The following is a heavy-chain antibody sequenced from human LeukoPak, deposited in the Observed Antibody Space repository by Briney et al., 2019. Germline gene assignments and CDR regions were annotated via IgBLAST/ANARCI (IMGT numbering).Heavy chain of an antibody. CDR1: GFTFSSYP. Sequence: SGGSLRLSCVASGFTFSSYPMNWVRQAPGKGLEWVSYISSGSSYINYAESVKGRFTISRDNANNSLYLQMNSLRVEDTAVYYCERSFALSGSSWGQGSLVTVSS. J-gene: IGHJ5*02. CDR2: ISSGSSYI. D-gene: IGHD3-10*01. CDR3: ERSFALSGSS. V-gene: IGHV3-21*01.